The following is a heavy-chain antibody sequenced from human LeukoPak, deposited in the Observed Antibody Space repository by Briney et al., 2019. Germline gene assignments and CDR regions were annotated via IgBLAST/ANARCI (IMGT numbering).Heavy chain of an antibody. Sequence: LSLTCTVSGYSISSGYYWGWIRQPPGKGLEWVSYITSSGSTRYYADSVKGRFTISRDNAKNSLYLQMNSLRAEDTAVYYCARVSGSHRAFDIWGQGTMVTVSS. CDR3: ARVSGSHRAFDI. J-gene: IGHJ3*02. D-gene: IGHD1-14*01. V-gene: IGHV3-11*04. CDR1: GYSISSGYY. CDR2: ITSSGSTR.